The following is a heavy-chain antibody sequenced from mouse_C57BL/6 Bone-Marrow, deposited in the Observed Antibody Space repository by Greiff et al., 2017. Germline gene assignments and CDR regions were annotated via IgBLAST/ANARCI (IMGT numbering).Heavy chain of an antibody. CDR2: IDPEDGDT. J-gene: IGHJ3*01. CDR1: GFNIKDYY. D-gene: IGHD2-5*01. CDR3: TTRTYSNQLAY. V-gene: IGHV14-1*01. Sequence: VQLQQSGAELVRPGASVKLSCTASGFNIKDYYMHWVKQRPEQGLEWIGRIDPEDGDTEYAPKFQGKATMTADTSSNTAYLQLSSLTSEDTAVYYCTTRTYSNQLAYWGQGTLVTVSA.